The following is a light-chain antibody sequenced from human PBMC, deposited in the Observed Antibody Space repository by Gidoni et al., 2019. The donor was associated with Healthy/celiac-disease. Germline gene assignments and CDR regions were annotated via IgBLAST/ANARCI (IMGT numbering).Light chain of an antibody. V-gene: IGKV1-39*01. CDR3: QQSYSTPPMYT. Sequence: DSQMTQSPTSLPASVGDRGTIPCRASQSIRGSLHWYQQKPGKAPKLLIYAASSLQSGDPSRFSGSGSGTDFTLTISSLQPEDFAAYYCQQSYSTPPMYTFGQGTKLEIK. CDR2: AAS. CDR1: QSIRGS. J-gene: IGKJ2*01.